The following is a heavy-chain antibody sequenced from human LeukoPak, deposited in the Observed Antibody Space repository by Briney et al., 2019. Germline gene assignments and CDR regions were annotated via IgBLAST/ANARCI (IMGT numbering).Heavy chain of an antibody. D-gene: IGHD2-2*01. Sequence: ASVKVSCKVSGYTLTELSMHWVRQAPGKGLEWMGGFDLEDGETIYAQKFQGRVTMTTDTSTSTAYMELRSLRSDDTAVYYCARVYCSSTSCYSFDYWGQGTLVTVSS. CDR2: FDLEDGET. CDR3: ARVYCSSTSCYSFDY. J-gene: IGHJ4*02. V-gene: IGHV1-24*01. CDR1: GYTLTELS.